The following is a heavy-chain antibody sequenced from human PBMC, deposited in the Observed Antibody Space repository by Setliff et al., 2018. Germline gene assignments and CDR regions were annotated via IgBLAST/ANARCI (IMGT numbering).Heavy chain of an antibody. CDR2: IYPDDSDT. D-gene: IGHD6-19*01. CDR3: ARQIGSSLSHFYYYMDV. CDR1: GYNFASYW. V-gene: IGHV5-51*01. J-gene: IGHJ6*03. Sequence: AGESLTISCKGSGYNFASYWIAWVRQMPGKGLEWMGIIYPDDSDTRYSPSFQGQVTISADKSISTAYLQWSSLKASDTAMYYCARQIGSSLSHFYYYMDVWGKGTTVTVSS.